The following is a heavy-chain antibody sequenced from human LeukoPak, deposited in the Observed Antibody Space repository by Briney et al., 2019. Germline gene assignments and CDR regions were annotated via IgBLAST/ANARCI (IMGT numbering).Heavy chain of an antibody. CDR2: IYWDDDK. CDR1: GFSLSTSGVG. J-gene: IGHJ5*02. V-gene: IGHV2-5*02. CDR3: AQVKRRNWFDP. Sequence: SGPTLVKPTQTLPLTCTFSGFSLSTSGVGVGWIRQPPGKALEWLALIYWDDDKRYSPSLKSRLTITKDTSKNQVVLTLTDMAPVETATYYCAQVKRRNWFDPWGQGTLVTVSS.